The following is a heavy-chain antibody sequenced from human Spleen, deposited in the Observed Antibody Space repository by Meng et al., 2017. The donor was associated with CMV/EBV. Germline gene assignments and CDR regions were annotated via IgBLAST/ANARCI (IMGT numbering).Heavy chain of an antibody. V-gene: IGHV4-4*02. J-gene: IGHJ4*02. CDR3: ARYGGGFDY. CDR2: IYHSGST. D-gene: IGHD4/OR15-4a*01. CDR1: GASISSSNW. Sequence: LSLTCAVAGASISSSNWWSWVRQPPGKGLEWIGEIYHSGSTNYNPSLKSRVTISVDKSKNQFSLKVNSVTAADTAVYYCARYGGGFDYWGQGTLVTVSS.